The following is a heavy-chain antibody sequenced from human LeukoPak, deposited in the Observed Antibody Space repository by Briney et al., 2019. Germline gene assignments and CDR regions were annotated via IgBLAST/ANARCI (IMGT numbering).Heavy chain of an antibody. CDR3: ARSPPVVVVPAATVVWFDP. V-gene: IGHV1-2*02. CDR2: INPNSGGT. CDR1: GYTFTGYY. D-gene: IGHD2-2*01. J-gene: IGHJ5*02. Sequence: ASVKVSCKASGYTFTGYYMHWVRQAPGQGLEWMGWINPNSGGTNYAQKFQGRVTMTRDTSISTAYMELSRLRSDDTAVYYCARSPPVVVVPAATVVWFDPWGQGTLVTVSS.